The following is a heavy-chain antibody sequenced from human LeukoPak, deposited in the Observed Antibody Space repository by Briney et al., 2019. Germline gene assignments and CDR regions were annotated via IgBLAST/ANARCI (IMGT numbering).Heavy chain of an antibody. J-gene: IGHJ6*02. Sequence: GESLKISCKGSGYSFTSYWISWVRQMPGKGLEWMGRIDPSDSYTNYSPSFQGHVTISADQSISTAYLQWSSLKASDTAMYYCARHGPRDYDSSGYYYYYYGMDVWGQGTAVTVSS. V-gene: IGHV5-10-1*01. D-gene: IGHD3-22*01. CDR3: ARHGPRDYDSSGYYYYYYGMDV. CDR2: IDPSDSYT. CDR1: GYSFTSYW.